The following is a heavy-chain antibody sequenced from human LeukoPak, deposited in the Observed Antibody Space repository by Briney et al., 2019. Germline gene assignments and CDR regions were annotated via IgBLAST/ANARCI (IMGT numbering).Heavy chain of an antibody. Sequence: ASVKVSCKASGYTFTGYYMHWVRQAPGQGLEWMGWINPNSGGTNYAQKFQGRVTTTRDTSISTAYMELSRLRSDDTVVYYCASLYRCLVREYNDYWGQGTLVTVSS. CDR1: GYTFTGYY. CDR3: ASLYRCLVREYNDY. V-gene: IGHV1-2*02. CDR2: INPNSGGT. J-gene: IGHJ4*02. D-gene: IGHD2/OR15-2a*01.